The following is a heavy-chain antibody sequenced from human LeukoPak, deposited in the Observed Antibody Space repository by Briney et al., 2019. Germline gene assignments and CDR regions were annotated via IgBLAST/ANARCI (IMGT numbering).Heavy chain of an antibody. CDR1: GGSISSYY. CDR3: ARTSTAAGLGYFDY. Sequence: KPSVTLSLTCTVSGGSISSYYWSWIRQPPGKGLEWIGYIYYSGSTNYSPSLRSRLTISVDTSKNQFSLKLSSVTAADTAVYYCARTSTAAGLGYFDYWGQGTLVTVSS. V-gene: IGHV4-59*01. J-gene: IGHJ4*02. D-gene: IGHD1-1*01. CDR2: IYYSGST.